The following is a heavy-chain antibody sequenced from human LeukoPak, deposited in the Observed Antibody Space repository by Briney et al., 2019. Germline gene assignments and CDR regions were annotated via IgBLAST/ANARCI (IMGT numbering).Heavy chain of an antibody. CDR1: GYTFTSYY. CDR3: ARDLVVGATLLYFDY. J-gene: IGHJ4*02. Sequence: ASVKVSCKASGYTFTSYYMHWVRQAPGQGLEWMGIINPSGGSTSYAQKFQGRVTMTRDMSTSTVYMELSSLRSEDTAVYYCARDLVVGATLLYFDYWGQGTLVTVSS. V-gene: IGHV1-46*01. D-gene: IGHD1-26*01. CDR2: INPSGGST.